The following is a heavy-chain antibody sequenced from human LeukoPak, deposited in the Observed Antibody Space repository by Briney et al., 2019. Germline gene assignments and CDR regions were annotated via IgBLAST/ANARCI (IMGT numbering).Heavy chain of an antibody. V-gene: IGHV3-7*01. J-gene: IGHJ6*03. CDR2: IKQDGSEK. CDR3: ARGGGGGYPYYYYMDV. CDR1: GFTFSSYW. D-gene: IGHD5-12*01. Sequence: PGGSLRLSCAASGFTFSSYWMSWVRQAPGKGLEWVANIKQDGSEKYYVDSVKGRFTISRDNAKNSLYLQMNSLRADDTAVYDCARGGGGGYPYYYYMDVWGKGTTVTISS.